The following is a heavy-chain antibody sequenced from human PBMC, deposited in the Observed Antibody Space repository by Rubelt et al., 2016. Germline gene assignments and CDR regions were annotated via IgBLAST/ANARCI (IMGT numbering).Heavy chain of an antibody. CDR1: GFTFSSYA. V-gene: IGHV3-30*04. D-gene: IGHD2-2*01. CDR3: ARGTLGYLDL. CDR2: ISSDGNDK. Sequence: QVQLVESGGGVVQPGRSLRLSCAASGFTFSSYAVHWVRQAPGKGLEWLAVISSDGNDKYYADSVKGRFTISRDNSKNTLYLQMNSLRAEDTAVYYCARGTLGYLDLWGRGTLVTVSS. J-gene: IGHJ2*01.